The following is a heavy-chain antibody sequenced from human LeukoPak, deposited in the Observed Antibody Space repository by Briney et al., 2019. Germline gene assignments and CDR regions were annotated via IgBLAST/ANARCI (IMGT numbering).Heavy chain of an antibody. CDR3: AKVTDPHGYSYILTDFDY. J-gene: IGHJ4*02. CDR2: ISGSGGST. D-gene: IGHD5-18*01. CDR1: GFTFSSYA. V-gene: IGHV3-23*01. Sequence: GGSLRLSCAASGFTFSSYAMSWVRQAPGKGLEWVPAISGSGGSTYYADSVKGRFTISRDNSKNTLYLQMNSLRAEDTAVYYCAKVTDPHGYSYILTDFDYWGQGTLVTVSS.